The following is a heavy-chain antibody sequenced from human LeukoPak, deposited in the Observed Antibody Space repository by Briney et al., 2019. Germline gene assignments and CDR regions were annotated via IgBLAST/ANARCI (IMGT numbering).Heavy chain of an antibody. J-gene: IGHJ5*02. D-gene: IGHD6-19*01. CDR1: GGSISSSSYY. CDR2: IYYSGST. V-gene: IGHV4-39*07. Sequence: SETLSLTCTVSGGSISSSSYYWGWIRQPPGKGLEWIGSIYYSGSTYYNPSLKSRVTISVDTSKNQFSLKLTSVTAADTAMYYCARGSSAWAYNWFDPWGQGTLVTISS. CDR3: ARGSSAWAYNWFDP.